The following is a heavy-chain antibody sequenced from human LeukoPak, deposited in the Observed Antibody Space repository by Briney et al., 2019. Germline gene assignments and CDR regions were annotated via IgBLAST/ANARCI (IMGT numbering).Heavy chain of an antibody. CDR3: AKGRYESSGFNWAA. Sequence: QPGGSLRLSCAASGFTFSSYTMIWVRQAPGKGLEWASYISSKSSTVYYADSVKGRFTISRDNAKNTLYLQMNSLRAEDTAVYYCAKGRYESSGFNWAAWGQGTLVTVSS. D-gene: IGHD3-22*01. V-gene: IGHV3-48*01. CDR2: ISSKSSTV. CDR1: GFTFSSYT. J-gene: IGHJ1*01.